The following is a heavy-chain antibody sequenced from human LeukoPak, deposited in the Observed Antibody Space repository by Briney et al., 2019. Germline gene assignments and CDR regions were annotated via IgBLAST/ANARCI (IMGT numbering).Heavy chain of an antibody. CDR2: ISSSSSYI. J-gene: IGHJ4*02. D-gene: IGHD3-22*01. CDR1: AFTFSTYS. V-gene: IGHV3-21*01. CDR3: AREVSRGYTLHFDC. Sequence: GGSLRLSCAASAFTFSTYSRNWVRQVPGKGLEWVSSISSSSSYIYYADSVKGRFTISRDDAKNSLYLQMNSLGAEDTAVYYCAREVSRGYTLHFDCWGQGTLVIVSS.